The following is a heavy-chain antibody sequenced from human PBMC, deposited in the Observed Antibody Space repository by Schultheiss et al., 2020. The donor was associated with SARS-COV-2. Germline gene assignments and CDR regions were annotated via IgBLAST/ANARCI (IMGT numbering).Heavy chain of an antibody. D-gene: IGHD6-19*01. V-gene: IGHV3-74*01. CDR2: INSDGSLT. CDR1: GFTFSGHA. CDR3: ARDLNGEYSSGWTRQRYYYYYGMDV. J-gene: IGHJ6*02. Sequence: GGSLRLSCAASGFTFSGHAMTWVRQAPGKGLMWVSRINSDGSLTEHADSVKGRFTISRDNAKNSLYLQMNSLRAEDTAVYYCARDLNGEYSSGWTRQRYYYYYGMDVWGQGTTVTVSS.